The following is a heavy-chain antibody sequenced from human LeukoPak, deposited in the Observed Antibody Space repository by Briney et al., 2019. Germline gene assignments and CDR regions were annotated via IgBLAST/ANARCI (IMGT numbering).Heavy chain of an antibody. J-gene: IGHJ4*02. CDR2: ISSSGSTI. CDR3: ARVGVYSSSWPVSDY. V-gene: IGHV3-48*03. Sequence: GGSLRLSCAASGFTFGSYEMNWVRQAPGKGLEWVSYISSSGSTIYYADSVKGRFTISRDNAKNSLYLQMNSLRAEDTAVYYCARVGVYSSSWPVSDYWGQGTLVTVSS. CDR1: GFTFGSYE. D-gene: IGHD6-13*01.